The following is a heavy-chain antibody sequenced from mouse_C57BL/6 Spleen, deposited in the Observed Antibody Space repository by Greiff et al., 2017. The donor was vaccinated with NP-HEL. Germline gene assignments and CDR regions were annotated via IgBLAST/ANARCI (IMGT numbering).Heavy chain of an antibody. J-gene: IGHJ2*01. D-gene: IGHD1-1*01. Sequence: QVQLQQPGAELVRPGSSVKLSCKASGYTFTSYWMDWVKQRPGQGLEWIGNIYPSDSETHYNQKFKDKATLTVDKSSSTAYMQLSSLTSEDSAVYYCARYYGRGDYFDYWGQGTTLTVSS. V-gene: IGHV1-61*01. CDR3: ARYYGRGDYFDY. CDR2: IYPSDSET. CDR1: GYTFTSYW.